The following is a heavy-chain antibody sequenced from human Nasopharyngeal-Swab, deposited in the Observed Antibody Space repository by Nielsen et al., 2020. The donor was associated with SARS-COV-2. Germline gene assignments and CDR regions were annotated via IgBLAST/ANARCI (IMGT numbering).Heavy chain of an antibody. CDR1: GFTFSSYS. V-gene: IGHV3-21*01. CDR2: ISSSSSYI. Sequence: GESLKISCAASGFTFSSYSMNWVRQAPGKGLEWVSSISSSSSYIYHADSVKGRFTISRDNAKNSLYLQMNSLRAEDTAVYYCAADSGSYFGYYYYGMDVWGQGTTVTVSS. J-gene: IGHJ6*02. D-gene: IGHD1-26*01. CDR3: AADSGSYFGYYYYGMDV.